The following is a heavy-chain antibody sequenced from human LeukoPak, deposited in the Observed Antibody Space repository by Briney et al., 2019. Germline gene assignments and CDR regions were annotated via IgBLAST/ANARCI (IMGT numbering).Heavy chain of an antibody. Sequence: SKTLSLTCAVSGGSISSSNWWSWVRQPPGKGLEWIGEIYHSGSTNYNPSLKSRVTISVDKSKNQFSLKLSSVTAADTAVYYCARVGSSSWYDVGYFGYWGQGTLVTVSS. CDR2: IYHSGST. CDR1: GGSISSSNW. D-gene: IGHD6-13*01. V-gene: IGHV4-4*02. CDR3: ARVGSSSWYDVGYFGY. J-gene: IGHJ4*02.